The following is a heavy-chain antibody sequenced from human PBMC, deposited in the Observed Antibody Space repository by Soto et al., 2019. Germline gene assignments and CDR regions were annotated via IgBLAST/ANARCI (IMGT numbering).Heavy chain of an antibody. Sequence: QVQLVQSGAEVKKPGSSVKVSCKASGGTFSSYAISWVRQAPGQGLEWMGGIIPIFGTANYAQKFQGRVTITADKSTSTAYMELSSLRSEDTAVYYCARGGTYGSGSYPTPLYYYYGMDVWGQGTTVTVSS. CDR3: ARGGTYGSGSYPTPLYYYYGMDV. J-gene: IGHJ6*02. CDR1: GGTFSSYA. D-gene: IGHD3-10*01. V-gene: IGHV1-69*06. CDR2: IIPIFGTA.